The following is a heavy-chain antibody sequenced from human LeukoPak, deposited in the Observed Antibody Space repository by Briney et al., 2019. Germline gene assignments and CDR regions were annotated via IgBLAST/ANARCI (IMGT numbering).Heavy chain of an antibody. CDR2: INPNSGVT. J-gene: IGHJ5*02. CDR1: GYTFTGYY. Sequence: ASVKVSCKASGYTFTGYYMHWVRQAPGQGLELMGWINPNSGVTNFAQKFQGRVTMTRDTSISTAYMELSRLRSDDTAVYYCARARIMITFGGVNWFDPWGQGTLVTVSS. V-gene: IGHV1-2*02. CDR3: ARARIMITFGGVNWFDP. D-gene: IGHD3-16*01.